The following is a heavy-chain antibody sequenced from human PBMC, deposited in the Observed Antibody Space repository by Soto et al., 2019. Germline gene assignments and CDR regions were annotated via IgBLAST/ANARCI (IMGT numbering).Heavy chain of an antibody. D-gene: IGHD1-26*01. V-gene: IGHV3-23*01. J-gene: IGHJ4*02. CDR2: ISGSGGST. CDR1: GFTFSSYA. Sequence: PGGSLRLSCAASGFTFSSYAMSWARQAPGKGLEWVSAISGSGGSTYYADSVKGQFTISRDNSKNTLYLQMNSLRAEDTAVYYCAKQTRRSGSYCYFDYWGQGTLVTVSS. CDR3: AKQTRRSGSYCYFDY.